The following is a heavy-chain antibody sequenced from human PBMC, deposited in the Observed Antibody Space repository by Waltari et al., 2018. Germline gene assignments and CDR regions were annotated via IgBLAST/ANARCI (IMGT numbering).Heavy chain of an antibody. V-gene: IGHV4-59*01. J-gene: IGHJ6*02. CDR3: ARVLQGGHGIARWPDYYYGMDV. CDR2: IYYSGGT. D-gene: IGHD4-17*01. Sequence: QVQLQESGPGLVKPSETLSLTCTVSGGSISSYYWSWIRQPPGKGLEWIGYIYYSGGTNYNPSLKSRVTISVDTSKNQFSLKLSSVTAADTAVYYCARVLQGGHGIARWPDYYYGMDVWGQGTTVTVSS. CDR1: GGSISSYY.